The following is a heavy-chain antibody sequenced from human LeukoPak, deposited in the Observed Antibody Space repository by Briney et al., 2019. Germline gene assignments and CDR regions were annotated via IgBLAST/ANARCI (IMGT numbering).Heavy chain of an antibody. Sequence: PGGSLRLSCAASGFTFSSYSMNWVRQAPGKGLEWVSSISSSSSYIYYADSVKGRFTISRDNAKNSLYLQMNSLRAEDTAVYYCARGGLTGYYFDYWGQGTLVTVSS. CDR2: ISSSSSYI. CDR3: ARGGLTGYYFDY. V-gene: IGHV3-21*01. J-gene: IGHJ4*02. CDR1: GFTFSSYS. D-gene: IGHD3-9*01.